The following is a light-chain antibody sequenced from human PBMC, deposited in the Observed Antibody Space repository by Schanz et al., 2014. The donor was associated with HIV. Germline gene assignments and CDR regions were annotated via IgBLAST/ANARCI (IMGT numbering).Light chain of an antibody. CDR3: YSYVGTTAVV. CDR2: EVS. Sequence: QSALTQPASVSGSPGQSVTISCTGTSSDVGGYNYVSWYQQHPGKAPKLIISEVSKRPSGVPDRFSGSKSGSTASLTISGLQAEDEADYYCYSYVGTTAVVFGGGTKLTVL. V-gene: IGLV2-8*01. J-gene: IGLJ2*01. CDR1: SSDVGGYNY.